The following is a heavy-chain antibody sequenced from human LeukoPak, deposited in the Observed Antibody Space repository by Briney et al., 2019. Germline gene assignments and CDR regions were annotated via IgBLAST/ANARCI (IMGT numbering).Heavy chain of an antibody. CDR1: DGSMSSYY. D-gene: IGHD3-3*01. CDR3: ARSPVTIFGVANYYYMDV. J-gene: IGHJ6*03. CDR2: ISYSGST. Sequence: SETLSLTCTVSDGSMSSYYWSWIRQPPGKGLEWIGYISYSGSTNYNPSLKSRVTISVDKSKNQFSLKLSSVTAADTAVYYCARSPVTIFGVANYYYMDVWGKGTTVTVSS. V-gene: IGHV4-59*12.